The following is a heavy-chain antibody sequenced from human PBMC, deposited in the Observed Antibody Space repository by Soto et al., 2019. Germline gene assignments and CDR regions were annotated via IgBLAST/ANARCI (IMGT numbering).Heavy chain of an antibody. D-gene: IGHD6-13*01. Sequence: PGGSLRLSCAASGFTFSSYAMSWVRQAPGKGLEWVSGISTSGGGTYYADSVKGRFTISRDNSRNTLSLQMNSLRAEDTTVYYFSKAFIAEGATDPLDYWGQGTLVTVSA. CDR3: SKAFIAEGATDPLDY. CDR2: ISTSGGGT. V-gene: IGHV3-23*01. CDR1: GFTFSSYA. J-gene: IGHJ4*02.